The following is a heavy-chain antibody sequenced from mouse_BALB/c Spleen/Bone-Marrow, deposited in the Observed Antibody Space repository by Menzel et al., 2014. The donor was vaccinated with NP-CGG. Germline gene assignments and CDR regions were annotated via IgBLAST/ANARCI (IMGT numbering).Heavy chain of an antibody. CDR1: GYTFTEYI. Sequence: VQRVESGAELVKPGASVKLSCKASGYTFTEYIIHWVKQRSGQGLGWIGWFYPGSGSVKYNEKFKDKATLTADKSSSTVYMELSRLTSDDSAVYFCARHEDYGSSYYYAMDYWGQGTSVTVSS. V-gene: IGHV1-62-2*01. J-gene: IGHJ4*01. CDR3: ARHEDYGSSYYYAMDY. D-gene: IGHD1-1*01. CDR2: FYPGSGSV.